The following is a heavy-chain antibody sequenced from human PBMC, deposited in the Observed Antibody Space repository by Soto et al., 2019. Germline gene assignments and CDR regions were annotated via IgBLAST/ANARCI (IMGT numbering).Heavy chain of an antibody. J-gene: IGHJ3*02. CDR1: GFTFSSYW. Sequence: AGGSLRLSCAASGFTFSSYWMHWVRQAPGKGLVWVSRISGDGGSTSYADSVKGRFTISRDNAKNTLYLQMNSLRAEDTAVYYCAKDPPPDGAFDIWGQGTMVTVS. V-gene: IGHV3-74*01. CDR3: AKDPPPDGAFDI. CDR2: ISGDGGST.